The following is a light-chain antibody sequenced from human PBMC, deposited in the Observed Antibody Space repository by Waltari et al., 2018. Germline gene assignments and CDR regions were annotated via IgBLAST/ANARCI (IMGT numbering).Light chain of an antibody. CDR3: GTWDNSLSAYV. Sequence: QSVLTQPPSVSAAPGQKVTISCSGSSSNIGNNSVSWYQQLPGTAPKLLIYDNNKRPSGIPDRFSGSKSGTSATLGITGLQTGDEADYYCGTWDNSLSAYVFGTGTKVTVL. CDR2: DNN. CDR1: SSNIGNNS. J-gene: IGLJ1*01. V-gene: IGLV1-51*01.